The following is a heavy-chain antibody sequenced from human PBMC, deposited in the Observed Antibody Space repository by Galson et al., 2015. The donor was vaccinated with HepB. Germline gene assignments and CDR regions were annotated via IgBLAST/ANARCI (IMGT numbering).Heavy chain of an antibody. D-gene: IGHD6-13*01. CDR2: IKQDGSEK. J-gene: IGHJ6*02. Sequence: SLRLSCAASGFTFSSYWMSWVRQAPGKGLEWVANIKQDGSEKYYVDSVKGRFTISRDNAKNSLYLQMNSLRAEDTAVYYCARDPDSSSWLTDVWGQGTTVTVSS. CDR3: ARDPDSSSWLTDV. V-gene: IGHV3-7*03. CDR1: GFTFSSYW.